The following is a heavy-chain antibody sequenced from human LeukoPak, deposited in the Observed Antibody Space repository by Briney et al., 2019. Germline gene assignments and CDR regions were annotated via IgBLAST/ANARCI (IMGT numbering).Heavy chain of an antibody. CDR2: IYSGGST. J-gene: IGHJ4*02. CDR1: GFTVSSNY. V-gene: IGHV3-66*01. CDR3: ARISGFTLDY. Sequence: GGSLRLSCAASGFTVSSNYMSWVRQAPGKGLEWVSVIYSGGSTYYADSVKGRFTISRDNAKNSLYLQMSSLRDEDTAVYYCARISGFTLDYWGPGTLVTVSS.